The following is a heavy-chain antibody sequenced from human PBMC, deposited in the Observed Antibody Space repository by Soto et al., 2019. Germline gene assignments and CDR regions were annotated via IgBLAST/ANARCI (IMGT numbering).Heavy chain of an antibody. V-gene: IGHV1-18*04. D-gene: IGHD6-19*01. J-gene: IGHJ4*02. CDR2: IRAYTGYT. Sequence: ASVKVSCKASGYTFTSYGVSWARQAPGQGLEWMGWIRAYTGYTNYAQKFQGRVTITTDTSTSTAYMELRSLISDDTAVYYCARASDGYRSGWYVGYFDYWGQGTLVTVSS. CDR3: ARASDGYRSGWYVGYFDY. CDR1: GYTFTSYG.